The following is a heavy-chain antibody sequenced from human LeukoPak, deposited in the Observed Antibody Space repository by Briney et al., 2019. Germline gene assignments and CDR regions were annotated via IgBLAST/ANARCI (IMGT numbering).Heavy chain of an antibody. D-gene: IGHD4-11*01. Sequence: GRSLRLSCVASGFTFSSYGMHWVRQAPGKGLEWVAVISYDGSRKHHADSVKGRFTISRDNAKNSLYLQMNSLRAEDTAVYYCARASSKIGLAFDIWGQGTMVSVSS. CDR1: GFTFSSYG. CDR3: ARASSKIGLAFDI. CDR2: ISYDGSRK. V-gene: IGHV3-30*03. J-gene: IGHJ3*02.